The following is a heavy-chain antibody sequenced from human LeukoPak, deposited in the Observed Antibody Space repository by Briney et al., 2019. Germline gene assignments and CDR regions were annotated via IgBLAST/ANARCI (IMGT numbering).Heavy chain of an antibody. D-gene: IGHD2-15*01. CDR3: ARGPILGYCSGGSCYSYYYGMDV. V-gene: IGHV4-34*01. CDR2: INHSGST. CDR1: GGSFSGYY. J-gene: IGHJ6*02. Sequence: SETLSLTCAVYGGSFSGYYWSWIRQPPGKGLEWIGEINHSGSTNYNPSLKSRVTISVGTSKNQFSLKLSSVTAADTAVYYCARGPILGYCSGGSCYSYYYGMDVWGQGTTVTVSS.